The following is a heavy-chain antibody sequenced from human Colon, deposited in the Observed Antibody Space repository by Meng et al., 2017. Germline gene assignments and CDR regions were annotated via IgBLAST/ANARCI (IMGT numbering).Heavy chain of an antibody. V-gene: IGHV4-31*03. D-gene: IGHD2-15*01. CDR1: GDSIISGGYY. J-gene: IGHJ5*01. CDR3: ARVVSLVVKGNWFDS. CDR2: IDHSGTT. Sequence: QRHRLESSPGLLNPSQTLSLTCNVSGDSIISGGYYWSWIRQHPGKGLEWIGYIDHSGTTYDNPSLKTRLTMSVDTSKNQFSLKLTSVTAADTAVYYCARVVSLVVKGNWFDSWGQGTLVTVSS.